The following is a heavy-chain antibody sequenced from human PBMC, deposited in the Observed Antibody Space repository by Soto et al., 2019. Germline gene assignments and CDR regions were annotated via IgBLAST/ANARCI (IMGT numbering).Heavy chain of an antibody. CDR3: ARDFAIAVAGCEY. D-gene: IGHD6-19*01. CDR2: ISYDGSNK. Sequence: GGSLRLSCAASGFTFSSYAMHWVRQAPDKGLEWVAVISYDGSNKYYADSVKGRFTISRDNSKNTLYLQMNSLRAEDTAVYYCARDFAIAVAGCEYWGQGTLVTVSS. J-gene: IGHJ4*02. CDR1: GFTFSSYA. V-gene: IGHV3-30-3*01.